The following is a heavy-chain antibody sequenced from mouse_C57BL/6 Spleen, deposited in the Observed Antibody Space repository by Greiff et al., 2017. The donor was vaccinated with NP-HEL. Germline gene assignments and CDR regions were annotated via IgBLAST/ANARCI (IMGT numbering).Heavy chain of an antibody. J-gene: IGHJ1*03. CDR2: IDPSDSET. CDR3: ARSGYYGSLWYFDV. Sequence: QVQLKQPGAELVRPGSSVKLSCKASGYTFTSYWMHWVKQRPIQGLEWIGNIDPSDSETHYNQKFKDKATLTVDKSSSTAYMQLSSLTSEDSAVYYCARSGYYGSLWYFDVWGTGTTVTVSS. CDR1: GYTFTSYW. D-gene: IGHD1-1*01. V-gene: IGHV1-52*01.